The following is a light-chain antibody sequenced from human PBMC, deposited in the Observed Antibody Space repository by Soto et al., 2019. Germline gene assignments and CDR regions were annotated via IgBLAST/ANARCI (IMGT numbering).Light chain of an antibody. Sequence: DIQMTQSPSSLSASVGDRVTITCQASDDISNYLNWYQQKPGKAPKVLIYDASHLESGVPSRFSGGGSGTEFTFTISSLPAEDIATYYCQQYANLPLTFGPGTKVDIK. CDR1: DDISNY. J-gene: IGKJ3*01. CDR2: DAS. V-gene: IGKV1-33*01. CDR3: QQYANLPLT.